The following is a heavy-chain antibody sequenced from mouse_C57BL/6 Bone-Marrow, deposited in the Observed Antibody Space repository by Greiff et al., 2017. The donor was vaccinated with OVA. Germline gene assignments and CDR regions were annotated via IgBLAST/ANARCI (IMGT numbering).Heavy chain of an antibody. CDR2: ISSGGDYI. D-gene: IGHD2-1*01. V-gene: IGHV5-9-1*02. J-gene: IGHJ4*01. Sequence: EVKVEESGAGLVKPGGSLKLSCAASGFTFSSYAMSWVRQTPEKRLEWVAYISSGGDYIYYADTVKGRFTISRDNARNPLYLQMSSLKSEDTAMYYCTRLLDAMDYWGQGTSVTVSS. CDR3: TRLLDAMDY. CDR1: GFTFSSYA.